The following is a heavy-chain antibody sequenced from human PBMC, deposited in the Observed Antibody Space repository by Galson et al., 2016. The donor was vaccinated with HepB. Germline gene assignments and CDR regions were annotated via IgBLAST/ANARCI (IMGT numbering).Heavy chain of an antibody. Sequence: QSGAEVKKPGESLKIACKGLGYSFSTYWIGWVRQTPGKGLEWMGIIYPGDSETRYSPSFQGQVTISVDKSIRTAYLQWNSLKASDSAMYYCARRVVYNWNLYDNWGQGTLVTVSS. D-gene: IGHD1-20*01. CDR3: ARRVVYNWNLYDN. J-gene: IGHJ4*02. CDR2: IYPGDSET. CDR1: GYSFSTYW. V-gene: IGHV5-51*01.